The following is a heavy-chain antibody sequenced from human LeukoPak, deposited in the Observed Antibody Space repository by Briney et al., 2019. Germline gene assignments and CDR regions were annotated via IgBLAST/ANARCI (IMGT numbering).Heavy chain of an antibody. CDR3: ARRWNGVASTHFDY. V-gene: IGHV4-39*01. CDR1: GGSISSSSYY. Sequence: PSETLSLTCTVSGGSISSSSYYWVWIRQPPGKGLEWIGSTHHTGSPYYNPSLKSRVTISLDTSKNQFSLKLTSVTAADTAVYYCARRWNGVASTHFDYWGQGTLVTVSS. CDR2: THHTGSP. J-gene: IGHJ4*02. D-gene: IGHD5-12*01.